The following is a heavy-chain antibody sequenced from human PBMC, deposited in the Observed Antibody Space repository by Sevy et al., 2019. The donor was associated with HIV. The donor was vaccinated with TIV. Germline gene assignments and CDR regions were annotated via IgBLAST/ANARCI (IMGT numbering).Heavy chain of an antibody. V-gene: IGHV3-73*01. CDR1: GFTFSGSA. CDR3: RSYDSGSYRTDLDY. D-gene: IGHD1-26*01. CDR2: IRSKANSYAT. Sequence: ASVKVSCAASGFTFSGSAMHWVHQASGKGLEWVGRIRSKANSYATADAASVKGRFTISRDDSKNTAYLQMNSLKTEDTAVYYCRSYDSGSYRTDLDYWGQGTLVTVSS. J-gene: IGHJ4*02.